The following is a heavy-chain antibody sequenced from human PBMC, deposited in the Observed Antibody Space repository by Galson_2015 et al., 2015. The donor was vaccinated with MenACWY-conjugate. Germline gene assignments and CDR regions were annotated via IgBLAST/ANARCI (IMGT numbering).Heavy chain of an antibody. Sequence: SLRLSCAASGFTVNNNYMSWVRQAAGKGLEWVSIIYSGGSTYYADSVKGRFTISRDNSKNTLYLQMNSLRAGDTAVYYCARSYSGSAPLDYWGQGTLVTVSS. V-gene: IGHV3-53*01. D-gene: IGHD1-26*01. CDR1: GFTVNNNY. CDR3: ARSYSGSAPLDY. J-gene: IGHJ4*02. CDR2: IYSGGST.